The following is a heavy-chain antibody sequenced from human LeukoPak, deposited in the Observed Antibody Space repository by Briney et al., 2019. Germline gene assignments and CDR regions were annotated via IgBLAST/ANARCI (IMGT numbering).Heavy chain of an antibody. CDR3: ARGPTHYYYGMDV. CDR2: INHSGST. D-gene: IGHD4-17*01. CDR1: GGSFSGYY. J-gene: IGHJ6*02. Sequence: SETLSLTCAVYGGSFSGYYWSWIRQPPGKGLEWTGEINHSGSTNYNPSLKSRVTISVDTSKNQFSLKLSSVTAADTAVYYCARGPTHYYYGMDVWGQGTTVTVSS. V-gene: IGHV4-34*01.